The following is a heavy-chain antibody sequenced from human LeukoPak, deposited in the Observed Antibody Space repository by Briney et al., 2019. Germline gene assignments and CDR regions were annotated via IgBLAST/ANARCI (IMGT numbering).Heavy chain of an antibody. V-gene: IGHV4-4*07. CDR2: IYSSGST. Sequence: SETLSLTCTVSGGSISSYYWSWIRQPAGKGLEWIGRIYSSGSTTYNPSLESRVTMSVDTSKNQFSLKLTSVTAADTAVYFCARGLYSGSYGGDYWGQGTLVTVSS. CDR3: ARGLYSGSYGGDY. J-gene: IGHJ4*02. CDR1: GGSISSYY. D-gene: IGHD1-26*01.